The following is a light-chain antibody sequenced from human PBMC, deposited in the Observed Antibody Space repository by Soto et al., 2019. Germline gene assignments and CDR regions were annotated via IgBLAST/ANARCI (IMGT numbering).Light chain of an antibody. CDR2: GAS. Sequence: EIVMTQSPATLSVSPGVSATLSCRASQSVSNRYLVWYQQRPGQAPRLLMYGASTRADGIPARFTGSGSGTDFTLTITRLEPEDFAVYYCLQYGSSPHTFGQGTRLEIK. CDR1: QSVSNRY. J-gene: IGKJ5*01. CDR3: LQYGSSPHT. V-gene: IGKV3-20*01.